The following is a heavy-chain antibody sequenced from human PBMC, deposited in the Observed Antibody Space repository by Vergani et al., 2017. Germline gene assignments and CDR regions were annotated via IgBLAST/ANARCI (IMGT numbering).Heavy chain of an antibody. CDR1: GGSISSYY. J-gene: IGHJ5*02. V-gene: IGHV4-59*01. D-gene: IGHD3-16*01. Sequence: QVQLQESGPGLVKPSETLSLTCTVSGGSISSYYWSWIRQPPGKGLEWIGYIYYSGSTNYNPPLKSRVTISVDTSKNQFSLKLSSVTAADTAVYYCASARLGWFGPWGQGTLVTVS. CDR2: IYYSGST. CDR3: ASARLGWFGP.